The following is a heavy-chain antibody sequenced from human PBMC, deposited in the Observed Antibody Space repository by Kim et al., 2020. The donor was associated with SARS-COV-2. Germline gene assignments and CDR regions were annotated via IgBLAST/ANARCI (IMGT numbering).Heavy chain of an antibody. CDR2: IIPILGIA. V-gene: IGHV1-69*04. Sequence: SVKVSCKASGGTFSSYAISWVRQAPGQGLEWMGRIIPILGIANYAQKFQGRVTITADKSTSTAYMELSSLRSEDTAVYCCARDHEYDFWSGYHAEYFQHWGQGTLVTVSS. D-gene: IGHD3-3*01. CDR1: GGTFSSYA. CDR3: ARDHEYDFWSGYHAEYFQH. J-gene: IGHJ1*01.